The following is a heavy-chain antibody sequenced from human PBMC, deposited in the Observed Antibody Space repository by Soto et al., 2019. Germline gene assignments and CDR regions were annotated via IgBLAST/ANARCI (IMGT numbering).Heavy chain of an antibody. J-gene: IGHJ4*02. CDR1: GYIFIHYY. Sequence: QVQLVQSGAEVKKPGASVKVSCKASGYIFIHYYTHWVRQAPGQGLEWMAIINPNGGSTNYAQKFQGRVTVTSDTSTSTVSMELNSLGSDDMAVYFCARSLLQGDFWGQGTLVTVSS. V-gene: IGHV1-46*01. CDR2: INPNGGST. CDR3: ARSLLQGDF. D-gene: IGHD2-21*01.